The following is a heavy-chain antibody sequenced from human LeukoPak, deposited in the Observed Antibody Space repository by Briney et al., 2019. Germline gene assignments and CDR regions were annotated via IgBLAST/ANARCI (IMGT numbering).Heavy chain of an antibody. D-gene: IGHD3-22*01. J-gene: IGHJ4*02. Sequence: GGSLRLSCAASGFTLSSYGMHWVRQAPGKGLEWVAFIRYDGSNKYYADSVKGRFTISRDNSKNTLYLQMNSLRAEDTAVYYCAKGGSYYYDSSGYPDWGQGTLVTVSS. CDR1: GFTLSSYG. CDR3: AKGGSYYYDSSGYPD. CDR2: IRYDGSNK. V-gene: IGHV3-30*02.